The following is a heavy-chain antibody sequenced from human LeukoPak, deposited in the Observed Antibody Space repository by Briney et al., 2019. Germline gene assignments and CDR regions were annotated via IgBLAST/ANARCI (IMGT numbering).Heavy chain of an antibody. J-gene: IGHJ4*02. V-gene: IGHV4-34*01. CDR1: GGSFSGYY. Sequence: SETLSLTCAVHGGSFSGYYWSWIRQPPGKGLEWIGEINHSGSTNYNPSLKSRVTISVDTSKNQFSLKLSSVTAADTAVYYCARGRRWLQLRAPFDYWGQGTLVTVSS. CDR2: INHSGST. CDR3: ARGRRWLQLRAPFDY. D-gene: IGHD5-24*01.